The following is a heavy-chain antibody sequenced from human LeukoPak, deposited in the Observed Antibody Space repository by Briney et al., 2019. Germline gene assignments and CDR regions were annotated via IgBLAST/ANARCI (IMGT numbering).Heavy chain of an antibody. J-gene: IGHJ3*02. CDR3: ASDRLLWFGELLNAFDI. CDR2: IYHSGST. D-gene: IGHD3-10*01. CDR1: AYSLTSGYY. V-gene: IGHV4-38-2*02. Sequence: SETLSLTCTVSAYSLTSGYYWGWIRQPPGKGLEWIGSIYHSGSTYYNPSLKSRVIMSVDTSKNLFSLKLSSVTAADTAVYYCASDRLLWFGELLNAFDIWGQGTMITVSS.